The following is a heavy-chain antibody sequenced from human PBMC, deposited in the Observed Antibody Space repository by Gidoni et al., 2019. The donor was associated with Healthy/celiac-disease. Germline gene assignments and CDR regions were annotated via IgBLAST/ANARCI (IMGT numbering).Heavy chain of an antibody. V-gene: IGHV3-20*04. CDR3: ARSSPWAAAGGFVY. CDR2: INWNGGST. D-gene: IGHD6-13*01. Sequence: EVQLVESGGGVVRSGGSRRFSCAAPGFTFDDYGMSGVRQAPGKGLEWVSGINWNGGSTGYADSVKGRFTISRDNAKNSLYLQMNSLRAEDTALYYCARSSPWAAAGGFVYWGQGTLVTVSS. CDR1: GFTFDDYG. J-gene: IGHJ4*02.